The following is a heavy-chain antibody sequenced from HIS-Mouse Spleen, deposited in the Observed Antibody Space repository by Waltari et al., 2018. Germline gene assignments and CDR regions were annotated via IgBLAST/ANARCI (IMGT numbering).Heavy chain of an antibody. CDR2: ISYSGST. D-gene: IGHD6-13*01. CDR1: GGSISSSSYY. Sequence: QLQLQESGPGLVKPSETLSLTCTVSGGSISSSSYYWGWIRQPPGKGLEWIGSISYSGSTYTSPSLKSRVTISVDTSKNQFSLKLSSVTAADTAVYYCAREIPYSSSWYDWYFDLWGRGTLVTVSS. J-gene: IGHJ2*01. CDR3: AREIPYSSSWYDWYFDL. V-gene: IGHV4-39*07.